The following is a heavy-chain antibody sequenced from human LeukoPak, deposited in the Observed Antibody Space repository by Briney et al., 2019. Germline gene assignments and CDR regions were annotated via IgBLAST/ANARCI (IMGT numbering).Heavy chain of an antibody. Sequence: SETLSLTCTVSGGSISSSSYYWGWIRQPPGKGLEWIGYIYYSGSTNFHPSLKSRVTISVDTSKNQFSLKLNSVTAADTAIYYCARKQGYYYYMDVWGKGTTVTVSS. D-gene: IGHD1/OR15-1a*01. CDR2: IYYSGST. CDR3: ARKQGYYYYMDV. CDR1: GGSISSSSYY. J-gene: IGHJ6*03. V-gene: IGHV4-61*05.